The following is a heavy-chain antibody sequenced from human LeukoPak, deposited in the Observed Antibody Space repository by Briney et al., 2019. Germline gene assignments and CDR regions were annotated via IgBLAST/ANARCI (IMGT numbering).Heavy chain of an antibody. D-gene: IGHD4-11*01. CDR3: AKGGSATITTGGFGP. CDR2: ISGSGDIT. V-gene: IGHV3-23*01. CDR1: GFSFSSYA. J-gene: IGHJ5*02. Sequence: PGGSLRLSCAASGFSFSSYAMSWVHQAPGKGLEWVSGISGSGDITYYADSVKGRFTISRDNSKNTLYLQVNSLRAEDTAIYYCAKGGSATITTGGFGPWGQGTLVTVSS.